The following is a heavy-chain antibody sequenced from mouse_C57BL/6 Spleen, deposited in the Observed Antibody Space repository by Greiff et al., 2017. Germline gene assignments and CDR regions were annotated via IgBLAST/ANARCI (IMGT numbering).Heavy chain of an antibody. Sequence: QVQLQQPGAELVRPGTSVKLSCKASGYTFTSYWMPWVKQRPGQGLEWIGVINPSDSYTNYNQKFKGKATVTVDTSSSTAYMQLSSLTSEDSAVYYCAVNRGAMDDGGQGTSVTVAS. CDR3: AVNRGAMDD. CDR2: INPSDSYT. CDR1: GYTFTSYW. J-gene: IGHJ4*01. V-gene: IGHV1-59*01.